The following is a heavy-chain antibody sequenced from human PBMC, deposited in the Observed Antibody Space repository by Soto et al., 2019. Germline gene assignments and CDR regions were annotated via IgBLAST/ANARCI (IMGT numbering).Heavy chain of an antibody. CDR1: GFTFSSYW. CDR2: IKQDGSEK. Sequence: EVQLVESGGGLVQPGGSLRLSCAASGFTFSSYWMSWVRQAPGKGLEWVANIKQDGSEKYYVDSVKGRFTISRDNAKNSLYLQMNSLRAEDTAVYYCARVRRIAVAGLYYFDYWGQGTLVTVSS. D-gene: IGHD6-19*01. CDR3: ARVRRIAVAGLYYFDY. J-gene: IGHJ4*02. V-gene: IGHV3-7*04.